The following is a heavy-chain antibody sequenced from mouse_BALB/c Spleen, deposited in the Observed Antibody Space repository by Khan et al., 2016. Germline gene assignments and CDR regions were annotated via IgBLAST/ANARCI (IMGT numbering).Heavy chain of an antibody. CDR2: IAPETGDT. J-gene: IGHJ2*01. D-gene: IGHD2-1*01. Sequence: VQLQQSGAELVRPGALVKLSCKPSGFNIKDYYIHWVKQRPEQGLEWIGWIAPETGDTIYDPKFKGKANITPDTSSNTAYLHLSILTSEDTAVXYCARARYGIYVFDYCGQGTTLAVSS. CDR3: ARARYGIYVFDY. CDR1: GFNIKDYY. V-gene: IGHV14-1*02.